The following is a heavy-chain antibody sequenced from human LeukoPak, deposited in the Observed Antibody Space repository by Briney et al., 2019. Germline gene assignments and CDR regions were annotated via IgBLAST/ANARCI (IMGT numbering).Heavy chain of an antibody. CDR3: AKLNYYDYLDY. CDR1: GGTFSSYA. D-gene: IGHD3-22*01. Sequence: ASVKVSCKASGGTFSSYAISWVRQAPGQGLEWMGWINAGNGNTKYSQKFQGRVTITRDTSASTAYMELSSLRSEDTAVYYCAKLNYYDYLDYWGQGTLVTVSS. V-gene: IGHV1-3*01. J-gene: IGHJ4*02. CDR2: INAGNGNT.